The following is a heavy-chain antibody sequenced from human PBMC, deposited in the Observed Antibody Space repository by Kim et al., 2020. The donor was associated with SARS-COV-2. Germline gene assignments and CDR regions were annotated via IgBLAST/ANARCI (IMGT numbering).Heavy chain of an antibody. CDR2: ISGSGGST. D-gene: IGHD2-15*01. Sequence: GGSLRLSCAASGFTFSSYAMSWVRQAPGKGLEWVSAISGSGGSTYYADSVKGRFTISRDNSKNTLYLQMNSLRAEDTAVYYCAGGLSGYWSGGSCYSHGWYFDRWGRGTLVTVSS. CDR3: AGGLSGYWSGGSCYSHGWYFDR. V-gene: IGHV3-23*01. CDR1: GFTFSSYA. J-gene: IGHJ2*01.